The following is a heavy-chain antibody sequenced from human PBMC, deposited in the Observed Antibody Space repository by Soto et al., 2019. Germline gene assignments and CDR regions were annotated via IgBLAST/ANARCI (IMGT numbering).Heavy chain of an antibody. CDR3: AREATKVATAKYKWFDS. CDR2: IKQDASEK. CDR1: GFIFSSYW. Sequence: PGGSLRLSCAASGFIFSSYWMSWVRQAPGKGLEWVANIKQDASEKYYVDSVKGRFTTSRDNAKNSLYLQMNSLRAEDTAVYYCAREATKVATAKYKWFDSWGQGTLVTVSS. J-gene: IGHJ5*01. D-gene: IGHD1-20*01. V-gene: IGHV3-7*01.